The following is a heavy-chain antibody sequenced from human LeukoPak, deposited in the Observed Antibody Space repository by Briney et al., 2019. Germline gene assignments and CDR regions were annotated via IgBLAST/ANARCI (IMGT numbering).Heavy chain of an antibody. J-gene: IGHJ4*02. CDR2: ISGSGDST. Sequence: PGGSLRLSCAASGFTFDDYGMSWVRQAPGKGLEWVSAISGSGDSTYYADSVKGRFTISRDNSKNTLYLQMNSLRAEDTAVYYCARVLEDIVVVPAAILNVWGQGTLVTVSS. CDR3: ARVLEDIVVVPAAILNV. D-gene: IGHD2-2*01. CDR1: GFTFDDYG. V-gene: IGHV3-23*01.